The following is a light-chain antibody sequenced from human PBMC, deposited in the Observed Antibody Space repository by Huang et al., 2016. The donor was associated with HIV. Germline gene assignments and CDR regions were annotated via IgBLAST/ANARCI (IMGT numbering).Light chain of an antibody. J-gene: IGKJ1*01. Sequence: EIVLTQSPATLSLSPGERATLSCRASQSVSSYLAWYQQKPGQAPRLLIYDAANRATGIPARVSVSGSGTDFTLTISSLEPEDFAVYYCQQRSNWPPWTFGQGTKVEIK. V-gene: IGKV3-11*01. CDR3: QQRSNWPPWT. CDR2: DAA. CDR1: QSVSSY.